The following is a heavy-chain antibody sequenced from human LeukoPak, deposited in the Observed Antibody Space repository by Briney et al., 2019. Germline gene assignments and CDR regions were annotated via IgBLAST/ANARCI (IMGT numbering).Heavy chain of an antibody. CDR2: ISAYNGNT. V-gene: IGHV1-18*01. Sequence: ASVKVSCKASGYTFTSHGISWVRQAPGQGLEWMGWISAYNGNTNYAQKLQGRVTMTTDTSTSTAYMELRSLRSEDTAVYYCATGTAMVTWLDYWGQGTLVTVSS. D-gene: IGHD5-18*01. J-gene: IGHJ4*02. CDR3: ATGTAMVTWLDY. CDR1: GYTFTSHG.